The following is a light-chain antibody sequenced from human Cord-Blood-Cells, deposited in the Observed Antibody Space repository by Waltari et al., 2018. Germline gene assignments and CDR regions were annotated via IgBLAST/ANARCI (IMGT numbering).Light chain of an antibody. J-gene: IGKJ1*01. Sequence: DIQMTQSLSTLSASVGNRVTITCRARQSISSWLAWDQQKPGKAPKLLIYKASSLESGVPSRFSGSGSGTEFTLTISSRQPDDFATYYCQQYNSYSWTFGQGTKVEIK. CDR3: QQYNSYSWT. V-gene: IGKV1-5*03. CDR2: KAS. CDR1: QSISSW.